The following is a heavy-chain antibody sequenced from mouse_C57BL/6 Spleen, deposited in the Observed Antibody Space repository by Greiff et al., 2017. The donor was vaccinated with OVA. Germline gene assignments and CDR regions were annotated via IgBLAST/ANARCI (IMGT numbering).Heavy chain of an antibody. CDR2: ISDGGSYT. CDR1: GFTFSSYA. J-gene: IGHJ2*01. CDR3: ARGNYGNSFDY. D-gene: IGHD2-1*01. Sequence: EVQVVESGGGLVQPGGSLSLSCAASGFTFSSYAMSWVRQTPEKRLEWVATISDGGSYTYYPDNVKGRFTISRDNAKNNLYLQMSHLKSEDTAMYYCARGNYGNSFDYWGQGTTLTVSS. V-gene: IGHV5-4*01.